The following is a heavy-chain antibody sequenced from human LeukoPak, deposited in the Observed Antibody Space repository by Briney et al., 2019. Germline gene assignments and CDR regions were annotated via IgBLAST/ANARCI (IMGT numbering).Heavy chain of an antibody. D-gene: IGHD3-22*01. J-gene: IGHJ3*02. CDR3: AKDYYDSSGYPGLDAFDI. CDR2: ISGSGGST. CDR1: GFTFSTYA. Sequence: GGSLRLSCAASGFTFSTYAMSWVRRAPGKGLEWVSAISGSGGSTYYADSVEGRFTISRDNSKTTLYLQMNSLRAEDTAVYYCAKDYYDSSGYPGLDAFDIWGQGNPGHRLL. V-gene: IGHV3-23*01.